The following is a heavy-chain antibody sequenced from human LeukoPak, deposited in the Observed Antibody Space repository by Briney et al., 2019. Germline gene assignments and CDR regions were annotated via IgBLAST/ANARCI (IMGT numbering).Heavy chain of an antibody. CDR3: ARNGGGSIAAEEYYFDY. CDR1: GYTFTSYG. CDR2: ISAYNGNT. D-gene: IGHD6-13*01. V-gene: IGHV1-18*01. J-gene: IGHJ4*02. Sequence: ASVKVSCKASGYTFTSYGISWVRQAPGQGLEWMGWISAYNGNTNYAQKLQGRVTMTTDASTSTAYMGLRSLRSDDTAVYYCARNGGGSIAAEEYYFDYWGQGTLVTVSS.